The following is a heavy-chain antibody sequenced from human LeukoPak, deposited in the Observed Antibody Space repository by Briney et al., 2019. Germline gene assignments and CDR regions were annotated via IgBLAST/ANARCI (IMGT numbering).Heavy chain of an antibody. CDR1: GGSVSSGNYY. D-gene: IGHD3-16*01. V-gene: IGHV4-61*01. CDR3: ARDDLGGAYFDY. Sequence: SETLSLTCTVSGGSVSSGNYYGSWIRQPPGKGLEWIGYIYYSGSTNYNPSLKSRVTISVDTSKNQFSLKLSSVTAADTAVYYCARDDLGGAYFDYWGQGTLVTVSS. J-gene: IGHJ4*02. CDR2: IYYSGST.